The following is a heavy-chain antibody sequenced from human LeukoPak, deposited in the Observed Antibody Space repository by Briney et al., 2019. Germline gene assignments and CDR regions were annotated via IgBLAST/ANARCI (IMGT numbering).Heavy chain of an antibody. J-gene: IGHJ4*02. D-gene: IGHD3-9*01. CDR1: GFTFSSYA. CDR3: AKSPFILTGSPPDY. CDR2: ISGSGGST. V-gene: IGHV3-23*01. Sequence: GGSLRLSCAASGFTFSSYAMSWVRQAPGKGLEWVSAISGSGGSTYYADSVKGRFTISRDNSKNTLYLQMNSLRAEDTAVYYCAKSPFILTGSPPDYWGQGTLVTVSS.